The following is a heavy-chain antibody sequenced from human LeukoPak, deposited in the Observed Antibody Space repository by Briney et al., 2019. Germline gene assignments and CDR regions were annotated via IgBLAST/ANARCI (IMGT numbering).Heavy chain of an antibody. J-gene: IGHJ4*02. CDR3: ARLGSYDTIGYFFKQ. D-gene: IGHD3-22*01. V-gene: IGHV4-59*08. CDR1: GGSISGYY. CDR2: IYYSGGT. Sequence: PSETLSLTCTVSGGSISGYYWSWIRQSPGKALEWIGYIYYSGGTSYSPSVKSRITISLDTSQNQFSLTLGSVTAADTAIYYCARLGSYDTIGYFFKQWGQGMLVTVSS.